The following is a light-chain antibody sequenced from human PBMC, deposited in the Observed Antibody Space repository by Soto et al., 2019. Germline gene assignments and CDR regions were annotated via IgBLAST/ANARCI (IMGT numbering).Light chain of an antibody. Sequence: EIVLTQSPGTLSLSPWEIATLSCRASQSVTSTYLGWYQQKPGQAPSLLIYGASSRATGIPDRFSGSGSGTDFTLTISRLEPEDFAVYYCQQYGSSPAFGPGTKVDIK. CDR1: QSVTSTY. CDR2: GAS. V-gene: IGKV3-20*01. J-gene: IGKJ3*01. CDR3: QQYGSSPA.